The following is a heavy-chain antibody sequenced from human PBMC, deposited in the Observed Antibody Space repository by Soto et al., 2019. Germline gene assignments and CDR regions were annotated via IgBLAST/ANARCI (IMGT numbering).Heavy chain of an antibody. CDR3: ARESTDYYDSSGSSVRYFDL. Sequence: SVKVSCTASGGTVSSYAVSWVRQAPGQGLEWMGGIIPIFGTANYAQKFQGRVTITADESTSTAYMELSSLRSEDTAVYYCARESTDYYDSSGSSVRYFDLWGRGTLVTVSS. CDR1: GGTVSSYA. V-gene: IGHV1-69*13. CDR2: IIPIFGTA. J-gene: IGHJ2*01. D-gene: IGHD3-22*01.